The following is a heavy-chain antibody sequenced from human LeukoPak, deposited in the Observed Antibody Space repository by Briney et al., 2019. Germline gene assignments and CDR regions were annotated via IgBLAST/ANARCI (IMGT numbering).Heavy chain of an antibody. CDR3: ARDRVVVVAATHYYYYGMDV. CDR2: ISSSSSYI. J-gene: IGHJ6*02. D-gene: IGHD2-15*01. Sequence: GGSLRLSCAASGFTFSSYSTNWVRQAPGKGLEWVSSISSSSSYIYYADSVKGRFTISRDNAKNSLYLQMNSLRAEDTAVYYCARDRVVVVAATHYYYYGMDVWGQGTTVTVSS. V-gene: IGHV3-21*01. CDR1: GFTFSSYS.